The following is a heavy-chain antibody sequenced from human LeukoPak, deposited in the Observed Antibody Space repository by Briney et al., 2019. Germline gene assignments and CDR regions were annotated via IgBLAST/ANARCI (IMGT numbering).Heavy chain of an antibody. Sequence: GASVKVPCKASGYTFTSYDINWVRQATGQGLEWMGWMKPNSDNTGYAQKFQGRVTMTRNTSISTAYMELSSLTSDDTAVYYCARGRNGDEGRYYYYHMDVWGKGTTVTVSS. D-gene: IGHD4-17*01. J-gene: IGHJ6*03. CDR3: ARGRNGDEGRYYYYHMDV. V-gene: IGHV1-8*01. CDR2: MKPNSDNT. CDR1: GYTFTSYD.